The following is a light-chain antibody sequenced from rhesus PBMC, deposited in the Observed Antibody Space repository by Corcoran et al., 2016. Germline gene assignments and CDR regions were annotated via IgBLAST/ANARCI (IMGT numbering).Light chain of an antibody. J-gene: IGKJ4*01. CDR1: QGISSY. CDR3: QQRNSYPLT. Sequence: DIQLTQSPSSLSASVGDRVTITCRASQGISSYLAWYQQKSGKAPKLLIYDASNLQSGVPSRFGGSGSGTEFTLTISSLQPEDFATYYCQQRNSYPLTFGGGTKVEIK. V-gene: IGKV1-38*01. CDR2: DAS.